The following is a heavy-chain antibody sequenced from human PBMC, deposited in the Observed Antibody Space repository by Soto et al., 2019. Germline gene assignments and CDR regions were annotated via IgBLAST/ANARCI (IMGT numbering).Heavy chain of an antibody. V-gene: IGHV3-23*01. CDR3: AKGTVDY. CDR2: ISSSGANT. Sequence: PGGSLRLSCAVSGLTFSNYGRTWVRQAPGKGLEWVSDISSSGANTYYADAVKGRFTISRDNSKNTLFLQMNSLRADDTAVYYCAKGTVDYWGLGTLVTVSS. CDR1: GLTFSNYG. J-gene: IGHJ4*02.